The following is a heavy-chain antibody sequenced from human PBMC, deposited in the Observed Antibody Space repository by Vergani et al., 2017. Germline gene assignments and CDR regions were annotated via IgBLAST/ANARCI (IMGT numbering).Heavy chain of an antibody. Sequence: QVQLVQSGAEVKKPGSSVKVSCKASGGTFSSYTISWVRQAPGQGLEWMGRIIPILGIANYAQKFQGRVTITADKSTSTAYMELSSLRSEDTAVYYCARAGGGDSGYDFDWGQGTLVTVSS. J-gene: IGHJ4*02. D-gene: IGHD5-12*01. V-gene: IGHV1-69*02. CDR1: GGTFSSYT. CDR3: ARAGGGDSGYDFD. CDR2: IIPILGIA.